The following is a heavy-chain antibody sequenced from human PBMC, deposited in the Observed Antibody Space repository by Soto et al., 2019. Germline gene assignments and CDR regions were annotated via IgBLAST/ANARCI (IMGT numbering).Heavy chain of an antibody. V-gene: IGHV1-46*01. CDR1: GYTFTSYI. D-gene: IGHD3-3*01. Sequence: QVLLAQSGAEVKKPGASVKVSCKTSGYTFTSYIIQWVRQAPGQGLEWVGMINPSGGSTNYAQKLQGRVTVTRDTSTSTVYMDLISLRSEDTAVYYCGRVRTRDYWSGYSPVDIWGQGTMVTVSS. CDR2: INPSGGST. CDR3: GRVRTRDYWSGYSPVDI. J-gene: IGHJ3*02.